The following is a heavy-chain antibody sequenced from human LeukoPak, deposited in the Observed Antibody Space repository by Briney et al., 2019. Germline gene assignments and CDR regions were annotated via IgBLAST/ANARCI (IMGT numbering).Heavy chain of an antibody. D-gene: IGHD3-16*01. J-gene: IGHJ4*02. CDR1: GGSFSGYY. V-gene: IGHV4-34*01. CDR3: AGTRGTDYYFDY. Sequence: SETLSLTCAVYGGSFSGYYWSWIRQPPGKGLEWIGEINHSGSTNYNPSLKSRVTISVDTSKNQFSLKLSSVTAADTAVYYCAGTRGTDYYFDYWGQGTLVTVSS. CDR2: INHSGST.